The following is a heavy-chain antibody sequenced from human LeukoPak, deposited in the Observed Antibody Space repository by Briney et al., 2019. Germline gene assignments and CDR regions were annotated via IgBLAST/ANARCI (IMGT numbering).Heavy chain of an antibody. V-gene: IGHV1-18*01. Sequence: ASVKVSYKASGYTFTSYGISWVRQAPGQGLEWVGWISAYNGNTNYAQKLQGRVTMTTDTSTSTAYMELRSLRSDDTAVYYCARAEGALAGDLHFDYWGQGTLVTVSS. CDR1: GYTFTSYG. CDR3: ARAEGALAGDLHFDY. CDR2: ISAYNGNT. D-gene: IGHD6-19*01. J-gene: IGHJ4*02.